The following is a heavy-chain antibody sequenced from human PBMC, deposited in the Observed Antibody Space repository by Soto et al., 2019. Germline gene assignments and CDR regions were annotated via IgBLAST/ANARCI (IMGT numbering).Heavy chain of an antibody. CDR3: ARDPHRLYGMDV. V-gene: IGHV3-74*01. D-gene: IGHD3-16*02. Sequence: EVQLVESGGGLVQPGGSLRLSCAASGFTFSSYWMHWVRQAPGKGLVWVSRINSDGSSTSYADSVKGRFTISRDNAKNTLYLQMNSLRAEDPAVYYCARDPHRLYGMDVWGQGTTVTVSS. CDR1: GFTFSSYW. CDR2: INSDGSST. J-gene: IGHJ6*02.